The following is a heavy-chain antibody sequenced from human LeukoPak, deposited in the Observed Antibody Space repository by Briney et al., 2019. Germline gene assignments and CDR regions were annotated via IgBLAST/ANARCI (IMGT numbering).Heavy chain of an antibody. Sequence: GGSLRLSCAASGFTVSSNYMSWVRQAPGKGLEWVSVIYAGGSTYYADSVKGRFTISRDNSKNTLYFQMSSLRAEDTAVYYCARGFCSGGSCYDFDYWGQGTLATVSS. CDR3: ARGFCSGGSCYDFDY. CDR2: IYAGGST. CDR1: GFTVSSNY. V-gene: IGHV3-53*01. D-gene: IGHD2-15*01. J-gene: IGHJ4*02.